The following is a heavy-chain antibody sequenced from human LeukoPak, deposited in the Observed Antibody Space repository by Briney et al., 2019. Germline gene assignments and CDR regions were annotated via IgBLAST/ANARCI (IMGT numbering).Heavy chain of an antibody. CDR1: GYTFTGYY. CDR3: ARVVVPAAPSYDAFDI. Sequence: ASVKVSCKASGYTFTGYYMHWVRQAPGQGLEWMGWINPNSGGTNYAQKFQGRVTMTRDTSISTAYMELSRLRSDDTAVYYCARVVVPAAPSYDAFDIWGQGTMVTVSS. D-gene: IGHD2-2*01. CDR2: INPNSGGT. J-gene: IGHJ3*02. V-gene: IGHV1-2*02.